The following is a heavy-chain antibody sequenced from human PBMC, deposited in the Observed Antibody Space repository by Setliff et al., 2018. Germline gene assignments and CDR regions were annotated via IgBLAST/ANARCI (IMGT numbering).Heavy chain of an antibody. V-gene: IGHV3-23*01. CDR1: RFTFSNYW. D-gene: IGHD3-10*01. CDR2: ISGSGGST. J-gene: IGHJ4*02. CDR3: AKDGAMVRGVIIWTDY. Sequence: PGGSLRLSCAASRFTFSNYWMSWVRQAPGKGLEWVSAISGSGGSTYYADSVKGRFTISRDNSKNTLYLQMNSLRAEDTAVYYCAKDGAMVRGVIIWTDYWGQGTLVTVSS.